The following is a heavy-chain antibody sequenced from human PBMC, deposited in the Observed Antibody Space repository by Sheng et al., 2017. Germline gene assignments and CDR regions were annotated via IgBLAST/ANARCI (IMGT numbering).Heavy chain of an antibody. CDR2: ISGSGGST. CDR3: AKCVYATNYYYYYMDV. V-gene: IGHV3-23*01. D-gene: IGHD2-8*01. CDR1: GFTFSSYA. Sequence: EVQLLESGGGLVQPGGSLRLSCAASGFTFSSYAMSWVRQAPGKGLEWVSAISGSGGSTYYADSVKGRFTISRDNSKNTLYLQMNSLRAEDTAVYYCAKCVYATNYYYYYMDVWGKGTTVTVSS. J-gene: IGHJ6*03.